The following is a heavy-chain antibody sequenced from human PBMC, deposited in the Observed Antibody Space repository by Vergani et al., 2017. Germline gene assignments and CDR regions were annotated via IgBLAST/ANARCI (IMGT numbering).Heavy chain of an antibody. V-gene: IGHV4-61*02. D-gene: IGHD2-15*01. Sequence: QVQLQESGPGLVKPSQTLSLTCTVSGGSINSHNYYWSWIRQPAGKGLEWIGRIHTSGSTNYNPSLKIRVTMSEATSKNQFALNLNSVTAADTSVYFWAGGSCLGGSCYKPLFDYLGQGILVTVSS. CDR3: AGGSCLGGSCYKPLFDY. J-gene: IGHJ4*02. CDR2: IHTSGST. CDR1: GGSINSHNYY.